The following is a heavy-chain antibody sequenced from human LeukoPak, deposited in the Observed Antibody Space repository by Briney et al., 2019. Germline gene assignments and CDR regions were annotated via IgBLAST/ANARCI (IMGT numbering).Heavy chain of an antibody. CDR3: TRRPTGSSPWASPDY. V-gene: IGHV3-30*03. J-gene: IGHJ4*02. Sequence: PGRSLTLSHAPALLTLRSNGVHSLRQAPGKGLEWVAIISYDGISKYYADSVKGRFTISRDNSKKTVYLQMNRLSGDCPAVNTMTRRPTGSSPWASPDYWGQGTLVTVSS. CDR1: LLTLRSNG. D-gene: IGHD4-11*01. CDR2: ISYDGISK.